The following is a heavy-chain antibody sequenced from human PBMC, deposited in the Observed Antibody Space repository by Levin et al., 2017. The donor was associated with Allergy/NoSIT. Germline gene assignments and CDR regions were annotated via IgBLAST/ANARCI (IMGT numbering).Heavy chain of an antibody. Sequence: SETLSLTCAVYGGSFSTYYWTWIRQPPGKGLEWIGEINHSGSTNYNPSLKSRVTISVDTSKNQFSLKLCSVTAADTAVYYCARGRKGIAARPGYYYMDVWDTGTTVTVSS. CDR3: ARGRKGIAARPGYYYMDV. CDR1: GGSFSTYY. D-gene: IGHD6-6*01. V-gene: IGHV4-34*01. CDR2: INHSGST. J-gene: IGHJ6*03.